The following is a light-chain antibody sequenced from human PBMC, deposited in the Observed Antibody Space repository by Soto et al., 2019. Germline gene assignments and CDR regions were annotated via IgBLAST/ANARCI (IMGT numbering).Light chain of an antibody. J-gene: IGKJ1*01. CDR3: QKYNSYRP. V-gene: IGKV1-5*01. Sequence: DIQMTQSPSTLSASVGDRVTITCRARQSISSWLAWYQQKPGKAPKLLIYDASILESGVPSRFSGSGSGTDFPLPISTLRLDDFATFTSQKYNSYRPFGKGPKVKIK. CDR1: QSISSW. CDR2: DAS.